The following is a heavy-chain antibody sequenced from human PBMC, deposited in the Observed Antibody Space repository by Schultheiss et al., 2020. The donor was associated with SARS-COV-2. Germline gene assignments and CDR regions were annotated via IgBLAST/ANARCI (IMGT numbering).Heavy chain of an antibody. D-gene: IGHD3-10*01. CDR2: IYYSGST. J-gene: IGHJ6*02. CDR3: ATEAGAYGMDV. Sequence: SETLSLTCTVSGGSISSYYWSWIRQPPGKGLEWIGYIYYSGSTYYNPSLKSRVTISVDTSKNQFSLKLSSVTAADTAVYYCATEAGAYGMDVWGQGTTVTVSS. CDR1: GGSISSYY. V-gene: IGHV4-59*04.